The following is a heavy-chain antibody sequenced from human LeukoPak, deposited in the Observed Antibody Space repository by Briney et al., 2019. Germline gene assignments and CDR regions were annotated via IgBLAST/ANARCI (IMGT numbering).Heavy chain of an antibody. D-gene: IGHD6-13*01. CDR2: IYYSGST. Sequence: SETLSLTCTVSGGSISSYYWSWIRQPPGKGLEWIGYIYYSGSTNYNPSLKSRVTISVDTSKNQFSLKLSSVTAADTAVYYCARWTSGIAAAGHMDVWGKGTTVTVSS. J-gene: IGHJ6*03. CDR1: GGSISSYY. V-gene: IGHV4-59*12. CDR3: ARWTSGIAAAGHMDV.